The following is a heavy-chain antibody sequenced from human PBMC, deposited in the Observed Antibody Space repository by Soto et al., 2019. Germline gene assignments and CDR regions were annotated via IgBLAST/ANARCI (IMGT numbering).Heavy chain of an antibody. J-gene: IGHJ5*02. D-gene: IGHD2-15*01. CDR3: ARVVGALGHWFDP. CDR2: IIPILGIA. V-gene: IGHV1-69*02. Sequence: SVKVSGKASICTFSSYTISWVRQAPGQGLEWMGRIIPILGIANYAQKFQGRVTITADKSTSTAYMELRSLRSDDTAVYYCARVVGALGHWFDPWGQGTLVTVSS. CDR1: ICTFSSYT.